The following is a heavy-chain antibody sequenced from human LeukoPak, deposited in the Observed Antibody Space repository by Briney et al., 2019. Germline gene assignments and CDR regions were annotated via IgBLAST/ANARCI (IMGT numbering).Heavy chain of an antibody. CDR2: IYPGDSDT. CDR1: GYDFTIYW. V-gene: IGHV5-51*01. D-gene: IGHD3-22*01. J-gene: IGHJ3*02. CDR3: ARSYYDSSGYYSLGVLDI. Sequence: GESLKISCKGSGYDFTIYWVAWVRQMPGKGLEWMGIIYPGDSDTRYSPSFQGQVTISADKSISTAYLQWNSLKASDTAMYYCARSYYDSSGYYSLGVLDIWGQGTVVTVSS.